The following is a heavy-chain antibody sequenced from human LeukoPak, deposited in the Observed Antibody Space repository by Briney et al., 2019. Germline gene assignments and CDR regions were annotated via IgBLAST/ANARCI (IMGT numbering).Heavy chain of an antibody. CDR1: GGFISSYY. CDR3: ARTTGGGYTYDYRYDYFIDV. D-gene: IGHD5-18*01. Sequence: SPTLSLTHTVSGGFISSYYWSCIRQPAGKGLECIGFIYYGGSTTYNPSLKSGVPISVATPKNQFSLKLSPWTAAAPAVYFCARTTGGGYTYDYRYDYFIDVWGKGTRVIISS. CDR2: IYYGGST. J-gene: IGHJ6*03. V-gene: IGHV4-59*07.